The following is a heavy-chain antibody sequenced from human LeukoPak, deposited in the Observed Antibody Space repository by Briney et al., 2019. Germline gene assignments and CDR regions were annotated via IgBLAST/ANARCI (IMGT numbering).Heavy chain of an antibody. D-gene: IGHD3-16*01. V-gene: IGHV4-39*01. Sequence: SETLSLTCAVYGGSFSGYYWGWVRQPPGKGLEWIGSIYYSGSTYYNPSLKSRVTISVDTSKNQFSLKLSSVTAADTAVYYCARTIMGEYYFDYWGQGTLVTVSS. CDR3: ARTIMGEYYFDY. J-gene: IGHJ4*02. CDR1: GGSFSGYY. CDR2: IYYSGST.